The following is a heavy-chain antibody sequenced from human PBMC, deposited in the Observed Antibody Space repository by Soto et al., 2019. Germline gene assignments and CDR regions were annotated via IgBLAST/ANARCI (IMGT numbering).Heavy chain of an antibody. CDR3: ARDRDNSNWPNFDF. J-gene: IGHJ4*02. V-gene: IGHV1-69*02. D-gene: IGHD6-13*01. CDR1: GDTFSIYT. Sequence: QVQLVQSGSEVKKPGSSVKVSCKASGDTFSIYTISWVRQAPGQGLEWMGRVIPIFDITSYTQRFQGRVTITADKSTTTVYMELSSRRSEDTAVYYCARDRDNSNWPNFDFWGQGTLVTVSS. CDR2: VIPIFDIT.